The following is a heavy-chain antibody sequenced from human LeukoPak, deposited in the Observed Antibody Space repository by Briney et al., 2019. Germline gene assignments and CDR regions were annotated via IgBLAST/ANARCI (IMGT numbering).Heavy chain of an antibody. CDR3: ATATTVTGPLDAFDI. D-gene: IGHD4-11*01. V-gene: IGHV1-69-2*01. CDR2: VDPEDGET. Sequence: ASVKISCKVSGYTFTDYYMHWVQQAPGKGLEWMGLVDPEDGETIYAEKFQGRVTITADTSTDTAYMELSSLRSEDTAVYHCATATTVTGPLDAFDIWGQGTMVTVSS. CDR1: GYTFTDYY. J-gene: IGHJ3*02.